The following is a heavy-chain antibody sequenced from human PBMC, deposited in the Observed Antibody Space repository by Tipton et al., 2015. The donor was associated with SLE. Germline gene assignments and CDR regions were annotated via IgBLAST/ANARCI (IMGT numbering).Heavy chain of an antibody. CDR2: IYYSGST. D-gene: IGHD3-3*02. CDR1: GGSISSYY. V-gene: IGHV4-39*01. Sequence: TLSLTCTVSGGSISSYYWGWIRQPPGKGLEWIGSIYYSGSTYYNPSLKSRVTISVDTSKNQFSLKLSSVTAADTAVYYCARRRHGSALVAFDIWGQGTMVTVSS. CDR3: ARRRHGSALVAFDI. J-gene: IGHJ3*02.